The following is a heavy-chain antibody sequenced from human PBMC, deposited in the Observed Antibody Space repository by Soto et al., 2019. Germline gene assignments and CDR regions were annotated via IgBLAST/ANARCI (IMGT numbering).Heavy chain of an antibody. V-gene: IGHV3-33*01. J-gene: IGHJ6*02. CDR3: ARDRGPFSWNDWPHHYYGMDG. D-gene: IGHD1-1*01. CDR2: IWYDGSSK. CDR1: GFTFSSYG. Sequence: QVQLVESGGGVVQPGRSLRLSCAASGFTFSSYGMHWVRQAPGKGLEWVTVIWYDGSSKYYADSVKGRFTISRDNFKNPVYLEMDRLRAEGTAVYYCARDRGPFSWNDWPHHYYGMDGWGQGTTVTVSS.